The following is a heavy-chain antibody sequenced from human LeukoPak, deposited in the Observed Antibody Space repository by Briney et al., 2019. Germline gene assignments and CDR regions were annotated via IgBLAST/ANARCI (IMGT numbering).Heavy chain of an antibody. CDR3: VAGTTY. D-gene: IGHD6-19*01. V-gene: IGHV1-69*01. J-gene: IGHJ4*02. CDR1: GGTFSSYA. Sequence: ASVMVSCKTSGGTFSSYAFSWVRQTPGQGLEWMGGIIPIFGTANYAQKFQGRVTITADESTSTAYMELNSLRAEDTAVYWAVAGTTYWGQGTLVTVSS. CDR2: IIPIFGTA.